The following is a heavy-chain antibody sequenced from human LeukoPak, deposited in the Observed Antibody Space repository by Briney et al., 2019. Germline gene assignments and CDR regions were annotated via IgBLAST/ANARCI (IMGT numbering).Heavy chain of an antibody. Sequence: NTSETLSLTCAVYGGSFSGYYWSWIRQPPGKGLEWTGEINHSGSTNYNPSLKSRVTISVDTSKNQFSLKLSSVTAADTAVYYCAGVTNYDFWSGYLYPNWFDPWGQGTLVTVSS. CDR1: GGSFSGYY. D-gene: IGHD3-3*01. CDR2: INHSGST. CDR3: AGVTNYDFWSGYLYPNWFDP. V-gene: IGHV4-34*01. J-gene: IGHJ5*02.